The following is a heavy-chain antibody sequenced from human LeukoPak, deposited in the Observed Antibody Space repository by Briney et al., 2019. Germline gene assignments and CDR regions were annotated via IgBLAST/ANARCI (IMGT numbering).Heavy chain of an antibody. CDR2: IYYSGST. CDR1: GGSISSSGYY. Sequence: SETLSLTCTVSGGSISSSGYYWGWIRQPPGKGLGWIARIYYSGSTYYNPSLKSRVTISVDTSKNQLSLKLSSLTAADTAVYYCARHEYSGSYYGLSWFDPWGQGTLVTVSS. D-gene: IGHD1-26*01. V-gene: IGHV4-39*01. J-gene: IGHJ5*02. CDR3: ARHEYSGSYYGLSWFDP.